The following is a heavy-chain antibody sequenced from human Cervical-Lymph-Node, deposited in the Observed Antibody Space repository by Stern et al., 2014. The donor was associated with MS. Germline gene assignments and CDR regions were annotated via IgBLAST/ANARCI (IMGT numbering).Heavy chain of an antibody. CDR3: VRDGLSGSPDY. V-gene: IGHV4-59*01. CDR1: GGSISTYY. D-gene: IGHD1-26*01. CDR2: VYYSGST. Sequence: QVQLQESGPGLVKPSETPSLTCIVSGGSISTYYWNWVRQPPGKGLEWIGYVYYSGSTNYNPSLKSRVTISIDTAKNQFSLKLNSVTAADTAVYYCVRDGLSGSPDYWGQGTLVTVSS. J-gene: IGHJ4*02.